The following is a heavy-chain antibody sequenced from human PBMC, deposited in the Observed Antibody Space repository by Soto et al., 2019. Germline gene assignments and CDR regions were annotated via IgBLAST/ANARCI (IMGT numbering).Heavy chain of an antibody. CDR1: GNTFTSYH. CDR2: INPSDGST. D-gene: IGHD1-26*01. V-gene: IGHV1-46*01. J-gene: IGHJ6*02. CDR3: ARAFYSGSYPHYFYYFGLDV. Sequence: ASVKVSCKASGNTFTSYHTHWLRQAPGQGLEWLGKINPSDGSTDFAQKFQGRVTMTRDTSTSTLYLQLSSLTSEDTAVYYCARAFYSGSYPHYFYYFGLDVWGQGTTVTVSS.